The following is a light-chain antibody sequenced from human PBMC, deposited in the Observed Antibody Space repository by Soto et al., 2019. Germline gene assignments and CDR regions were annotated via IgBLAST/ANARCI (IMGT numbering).Light chain of an antibody. J-gene: IGLJ2*01. Sequence: QSVLTQPPSASGTPGQRVTISCSGSSSNIGSETVNWYQHLPGTAPKLLIYLNNQRPSGVPDRFSGSKSDTSASLAISGLQSEDEADYYCATWDDSLKRVVFGGGTKLTFL. CDR3: ATWDDSLKRVV. V-gene: IGLV1-44*01. CDR1: SSNIGSET. CDR2: LNN.